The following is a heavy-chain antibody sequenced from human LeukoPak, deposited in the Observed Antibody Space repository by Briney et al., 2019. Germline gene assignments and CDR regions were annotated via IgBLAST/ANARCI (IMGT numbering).Heavy chain of an antibody. V-gene: IGHV1-18*01. J-gene: IGHJ4*02. CDR2: ISAYNGNT. CDR1: GYTFTSYG. CDR3: ARGGYDSSGYYYPQYYFDY. Sequence: ASVTVSCKASGYTFTSYGISWVRQAPGQGLEWMGWISAYNGNTNYAQKLQGRVTMTTDTSTSTAYMELRSLRSDDTAVYYCARGGYDSSGYYYPQYYFDYWGQGTLVTVSS. D-gene: IGHD3-22*01.